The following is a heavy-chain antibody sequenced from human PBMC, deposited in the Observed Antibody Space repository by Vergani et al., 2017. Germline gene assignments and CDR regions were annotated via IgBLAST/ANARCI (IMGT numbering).Heavy chain of an antibody. CDR2: IYNSGNG. V-gene: IGHV4-39*01. Sequence: QMQLQESGPGLVKASETLSLTCTVSGDSIISRSYYWGWLRQPPGKGLEWIGSIYNSGNGDSSSSLKSRVTISADTSKNQFSLRLTSVTAADTAVYYCASGKYYWDSTSHFRGRYFDVWGRGTLVTVPS. D-gene: IGHD3-16*01. CDR1: GDSIISRSYY. CDR3: ASGKYYWDSTSHFRGRYFDV. J-gene: IGHJ2*01.